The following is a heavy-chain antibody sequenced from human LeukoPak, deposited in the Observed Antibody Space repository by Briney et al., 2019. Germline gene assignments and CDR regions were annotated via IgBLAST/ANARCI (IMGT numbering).Heavy chain of an antibody. D-gene: IGHD3-22*01. CDR1: GYTFTSYD. CDR3: ASLRNSYDVSGYIVTDSFDT. J-gene: IGHJ3*02. CDR2: ISAYNGNT. V-gene: IGHV1-18*01. Sequence: ASVKVSCKASGYTFTSYDISWVRQAPGQGLEWMGWISAYNGNTNYEQKLQGRVTMTRDTSTSTAYIELRSLRYDYTAGYYCASLRNSYDVSGYIVTDSFDTWGQGTMVTVSS.